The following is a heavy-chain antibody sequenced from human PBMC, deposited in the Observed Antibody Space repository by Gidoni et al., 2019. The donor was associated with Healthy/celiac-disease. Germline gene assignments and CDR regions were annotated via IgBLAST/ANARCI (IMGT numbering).Heavy chain of an antibody. V-gene: IGHV3-30*18. D-gene: IGHD5-18*01. J-gene: IGHJ6*02. CDR3: AKGGYSYGSMDV. Sequence: QVQLVESGGGVVQPGRSLRLPCAAAGFTFSSYGRHWFRQGPGKGRGWVAVLSYDGSNKYYADSVKGRFTISRDNSKNPLYLQMNSLSAEDTAVYYCAKGGYSYGSMDVWGQGTTVTVSS. CDR1: GFTFSSYG. CDR2: LSYDGSNK.